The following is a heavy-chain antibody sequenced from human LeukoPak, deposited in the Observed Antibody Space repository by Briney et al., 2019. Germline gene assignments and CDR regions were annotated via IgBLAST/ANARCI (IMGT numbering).Heavy chain of an antibody. V-gene: IGHV1-18*01. CDR1: GYTFTSYG. J-gene: IGHJ4*02. CDR2: ISAYNGNT. D-gene: IGHD3-22*01. Sequence: ASVKVSCKASGYTFTSYGISWVRQAPGQGLEWMGWISAYNGNTNYAQKLQGRVTMTTDTSTSTAYMELRSLRSDDTAVYYSARDHREKYYYDSSGYFDYWGQGTLVTVSS. CDR3: ARDHREKYYYDSSGYFDY.